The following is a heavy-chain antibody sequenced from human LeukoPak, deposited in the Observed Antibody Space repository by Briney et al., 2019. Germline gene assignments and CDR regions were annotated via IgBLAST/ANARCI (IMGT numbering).Heavy chain of an antibody. CDR2: ISSSSSYI. J-gene: IGHJ4*02. CDR1: VFTFSSYS. V-gene: IGHV3-21*01. D-gene: IGHD2-21*01. CDR3: AREVSGLLRVFGY. Sequence: GGSLRLSCAASVFTFSSYSMNWVRQAPGKGLEGVSSISSSSSYIYYADSVKGRFTISRDNAKNSLYVQMNSLRAEDTAVHYCAREVSGLLRVFGYWGQGTLVTVPS.